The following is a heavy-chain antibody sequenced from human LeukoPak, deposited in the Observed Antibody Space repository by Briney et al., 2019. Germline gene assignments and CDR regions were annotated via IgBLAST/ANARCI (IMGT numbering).Heavy chain of an antibody. Sequence: GGSLRLSCAASGFTFSSYWMSWVRQAPGKGLEWVANIKQDGNEIFYGDSVKGRFTISRDNAKNSLYLQMNSLRAEDTAVYYCARDLITMVRGVSYYMDVWGKGTTVTVSS. D-gene: IGHD3-10*01. V-gene: IGHV3-7*01. CDR2: IKQDGNEI. CDR3: ARDLITMVRGVSYYMDV. J-gene: IGHJ6*03. CDR1: GFTFSSYW.